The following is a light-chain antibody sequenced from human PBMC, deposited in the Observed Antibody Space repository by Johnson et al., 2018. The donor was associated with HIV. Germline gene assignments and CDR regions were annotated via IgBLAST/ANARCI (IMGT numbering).Light chain of an antibody. J-gene: IGLJ1*01. CDR1: SSNIGNNY. CDR3: GTWDSSLSAYV. V-gene: IGLV1-51*01. Sequence: QPVLTQPPSVSAAPGQKVTISCSVSSSNIGNNYVSWYQQVPGAAHKLLIFDNNKLPSGIPDRFSASQSGTSATLGLTALQPGDEADYYCGTWDSSLSAYVFGTGTKVTVL. CDR2: DNN.